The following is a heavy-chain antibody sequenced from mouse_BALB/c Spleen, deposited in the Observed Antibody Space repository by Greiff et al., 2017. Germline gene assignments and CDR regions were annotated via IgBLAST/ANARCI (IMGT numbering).Heavy chain of an antibody. J-gene: IGHJ4*01. CDR1: GYSITSGYS. CDR2: IHYSGST. Sequence: DVKLQESGPDLVKPSQSLSLTCTVTGYSITSGYSWHWIRQFPGNKLEWMGYIHYSGSTNYNPSLKSRISITRDTSKNQFFLQLNSVTTEDTATYYCAYYGYDEGYYYAMDYWGQGTSVTVSS. CDR3: AYYGYDEGYYYAMDY. V-gene: IGHV3-1*02. D-gene: IGHD2-2*01.